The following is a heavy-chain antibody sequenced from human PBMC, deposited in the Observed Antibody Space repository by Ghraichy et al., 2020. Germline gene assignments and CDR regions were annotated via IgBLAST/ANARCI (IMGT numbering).Heavy chain of an antibody. J-gene: IGHJ6*02. V-gene: IGHV3-48*03. CDR2: ISSSGSTI. CDR1: GFTFSSYE. Sequence: GGSLRLSCAASGFTFSSYEMNWVRQAPGKGLEWVSYISSSGSTIYYADSVKGRFTISRDNAKNSLYLQMNSLRAEDTAVYYCARIWFGSYGMDVWGQGTTVTVSS. D-gene: IGHD3-10*01. CDR3: ARIWFGSYGMDV.